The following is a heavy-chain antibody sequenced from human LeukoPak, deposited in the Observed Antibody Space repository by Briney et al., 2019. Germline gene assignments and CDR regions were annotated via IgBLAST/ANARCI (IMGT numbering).Heavy chain of an antibody. V-gene: IGHV1-46*01. CDR2: INPSGGST. Sequence: ASVTVSCKASGYTFTSYYMHWVRQAPGQGLEWMGIINPSGGSTSYAQKFQGRVTMTRDTSTSTVYMELSSLRSEDTAVYYCAIPPVVVTAISPPGYWGQGTLVTVSS. J-gene: IGHJ4*02. D-gene: IGHD2-21*02. CDR1: GYTFTSYY. CDR3: AIPPVVVTAISPPGY.